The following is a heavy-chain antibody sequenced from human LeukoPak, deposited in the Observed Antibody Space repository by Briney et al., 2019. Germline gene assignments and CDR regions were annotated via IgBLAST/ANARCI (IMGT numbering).Heavy chain of an antibody. CDR3: AKATPDYGGNPLLDY. Sequence: GGSLRLSCAASGFTFDDYTMHWVRQAPGKGLEWVSLISWDGGSTYYADSVKGRFTISRDNSKNSLYLQMNSLRTEDTALYYCAKATPDYGGNPLLDYWGQGTLVTVSS. J-gene: IGHJ4*02. CDR2: ISWDGGST. CDR1: GFTFDDYT. D-gene: IGHD4-23*01. V-gene: IGHV3-43*01.